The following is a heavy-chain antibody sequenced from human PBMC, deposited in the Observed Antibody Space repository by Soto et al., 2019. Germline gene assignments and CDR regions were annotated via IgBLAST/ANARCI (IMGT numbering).Heavy chain of an antibody. CDR1: GFTFSSYG. CDR3: AKDWIGSLDY. D-gene: IGHD2-2*03. CDR2: ISYDGSNK. J-gene: IGHJ4*02. Sequence: SLRLSCAASGFTFSSYGMHWVRQAPGKGLEWVAVISYDGSNKYYADSVKGRFTISRDNSKNTLYLQMNSLRAEDTAVYYCAKDWIGSLDYWGQGTLVTVSS. V-gene: IGHV3-30*18.